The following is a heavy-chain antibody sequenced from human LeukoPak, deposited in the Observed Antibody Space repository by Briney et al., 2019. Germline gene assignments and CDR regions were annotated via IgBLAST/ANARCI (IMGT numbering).Heavy chain of an antibody. CDR2: INPNSGGT. Sequence: ASVKVSCKASGYTFTGYYMHWVRQAPGQGLEWMGWINPNSGGTNYAQKFQGRVTMTRDTSISTAYMELSRLTSDDTALYYCATDGAVAGTAYPEYWGQGTLVTVSS. J-gene: IGHJ4*02. CDR1: GYTFTGYY. CDR3: ATDGAVAGTAYPEY. D-gene: IGHD6-19*01. V-gene: IGHV1-2*02.